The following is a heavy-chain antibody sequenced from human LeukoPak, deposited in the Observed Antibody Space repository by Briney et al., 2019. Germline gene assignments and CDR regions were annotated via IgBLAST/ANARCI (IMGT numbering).Heavy chain of an antibody. Sequence: ASVTVSCXASGYTFTSYDINWVRQATGQGLEWMGWMNPNSGNTGYAHKFQGRVTITRNTSISTAYMELSSLRSEDTAVYYCARGPPSDAFDIWGQGTMVTVSS. CDR1: GYTFTSYD. CDR2: MNPNSGNT. J-gene: IGHJ3*02. V-gene: IGHV1-8*03. CDR3: ARGPPSDAFDI.